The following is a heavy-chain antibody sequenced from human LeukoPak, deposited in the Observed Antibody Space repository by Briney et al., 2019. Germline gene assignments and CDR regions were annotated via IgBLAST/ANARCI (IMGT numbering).Heavy chain of an antibody. Sequence: GESLKISCKGSGYRFTSYWIAWVRQMPGKGLEWMGIIYPGDSDTIYSPSFQGQVTISADRSISTAYLQWSSLKASDTAMYYCARPDNLPNAFDIWGQGTMVTVSS. V-gene: IGHV5-51*01. CDR2: IYPGDSDT. J-gene: IGHJ3*02. D-gene: IGHD1-1*01. CDR3: ARPDNLPNAFDI. CDR1: GYRFTSYW.